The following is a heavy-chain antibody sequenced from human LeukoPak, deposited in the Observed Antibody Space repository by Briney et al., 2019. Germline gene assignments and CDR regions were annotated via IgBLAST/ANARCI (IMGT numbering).Heavy chain of an antibody. J-gene: IGHJ3*02. V-gene: IGHV3-43*02. Sequence: GGSLRLSCAASGFTFDDYAMHWVRQAPGKGLEWVSLISGDGGSTYYADSVKGRFTISRDNSKNSLYLQMNSLRAEDMALYYCAKDSGSSWYGDAFDIWGQGTMVTVSS. CDR1: GFTFDDYA. D-gene: IGHD6-13*01. CDR3: AKDSGSSWYGDAFDI. CDR2: ISGDGGST.